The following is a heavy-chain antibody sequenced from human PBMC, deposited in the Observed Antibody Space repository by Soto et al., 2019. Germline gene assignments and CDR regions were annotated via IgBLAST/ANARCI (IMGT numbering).Heavy chain of an antibody. CDR3: AAGGGLPRYY. CDR1: GYSFTSYW. CDR2: IYHSGST. D-gene: IGHD5-12*01. J-gene: IGHJ4*02. Sequence: EVQLVQSGAEVKKPGESLRISCKGSGYSFTSYWISWVRQMPGKGLEWIGYIYHSGSTYYNPSLKSRVTISVDRSKNQFSLKLSSVTAADTAVYYCAAGGGLPRYYWGQGTLVTVSS. V-gene: IGHV5-10-1*01.